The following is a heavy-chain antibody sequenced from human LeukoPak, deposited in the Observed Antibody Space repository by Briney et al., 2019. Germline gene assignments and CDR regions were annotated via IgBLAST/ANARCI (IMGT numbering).Heavy chain of an antibody. CDR1: GGSISSGGYS. D-gene: IGHD1-26*01. CDR2: IYHSGST. Sequence: PSETLSLTCAVSGGSISSGGYSWSWIRQPPGKGLEWIGYIYHSGSTYYNPSLKSRVTISVDRSKNQFSLKLSSVTAADTAVYYCASSYSGSYHWFDPWGQGTLVTVSS. J-gene: IGHJ5*02. V-gene: IGHV4-30-2*01. CDR3: ASSYSGSYHWFDP.